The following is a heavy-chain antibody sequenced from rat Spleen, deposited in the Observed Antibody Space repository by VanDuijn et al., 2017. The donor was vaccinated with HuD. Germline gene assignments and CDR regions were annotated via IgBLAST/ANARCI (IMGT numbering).Heavy chain of an antibody. CDR3: TRRGYLSNWYFDF. J-gene: IGHJ1*01. D-gene: IGHD1-11*01. CDR1: GFTFSDYY. CDR2: ISYDGSNT. Sequence: EVQLVESDGGLVQPGRSLKLSCAASGFTFSDYYMAWVRQAPTKGLEWVATISYDGSNTYYRDSVKGRFIISRDNAKSTLYLQMDSLESEDTAIYYCTRRGYLSNWYFDFWGPGTMVTVSS. V-gene: IGHV5-29*01.